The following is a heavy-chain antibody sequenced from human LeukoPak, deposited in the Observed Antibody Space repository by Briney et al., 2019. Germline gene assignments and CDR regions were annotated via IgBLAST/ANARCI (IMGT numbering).Heavy chain of an antibody. Sequence: GGSLRLSCAASGFTFSDYYMSWIRQAPGKGLEWVSYISSSGSTIYYADSVKGRFTISRGNAKNSLYLQMNSLRAEDTAVYYCARDSDSSGYSYYYYGMDVWGQGTTVTVSS. V-gene: IGHV3-11*01. CDR2: ISSSGSTI. CDR3: ARDSDSSGYSYYYYGMDV. J-gene: IGHJ6*02. CDR1: GFTFSDYY. D-gene: IGHD3-22*01.